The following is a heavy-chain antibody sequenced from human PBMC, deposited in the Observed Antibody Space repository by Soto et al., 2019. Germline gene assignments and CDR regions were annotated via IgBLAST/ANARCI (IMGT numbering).Heavy chain of an antibody. CDR2: MSRTGDNT. CDR3: AKGGYYSLFDI. Sequence: GGSLRLSCAASGFTFSIYAMTWVRQSPGEGLEWVSSMSRTGDNTYYADSVKGRFTISRDNSKNTLSLQMHILRVEDTAVYFCAKGGYYSLFDIWGQGTMVTVSS. CDR1: GFTFSIYA. J-gene: IGHJ3*02. D-gene: IGHD3-16*01. V-gene: IGHV3-23*01.